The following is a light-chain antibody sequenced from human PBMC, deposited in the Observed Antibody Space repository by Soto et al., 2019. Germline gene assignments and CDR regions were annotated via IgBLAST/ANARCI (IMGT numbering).Light chain of an antibody. CDR1: QSIRSW. J-gene: IGKJ1*01. Sequence: DIQMTQSPSTLSASVVDRVTMTCRASQSIRSWLAWYQQKPGKAPKLLIYDASSLESGVPSRFSGSGSGTEFTLTISSLQPDDFATYYCQQYNSYSRTFGQGTKVDIK. CDR2: DAS. V-gene: IGKV1-5*01. CDR3: QQYNSYSRT.